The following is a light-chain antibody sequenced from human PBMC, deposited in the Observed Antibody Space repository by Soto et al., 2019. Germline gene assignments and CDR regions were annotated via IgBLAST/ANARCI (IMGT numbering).Light chain of an antibody. V-gene: IGLV2-23*01. Sequence: QPASVSGSPGQSINISCTGTSSDVGGYDRVSWYQQHPGKAPKLLIYEGTKRPSGISKRLSGSKSGNTASLTISGLQAEDEADYYCCSSAGSRILSWVFGGGTKLTVL. CDR3: CSSAGSRILSWV. CDR1: SSDVGGYDR. J-gene: IGLJ3*02. CDR2: EGT.